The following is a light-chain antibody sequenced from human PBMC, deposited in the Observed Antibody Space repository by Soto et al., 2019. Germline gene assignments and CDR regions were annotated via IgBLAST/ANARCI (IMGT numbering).Light chain of an antibody. V-gene: IGLV2-8*01. CDR3: SSYAGSNNLL. J-gene: IGLJ2*01. CDR2: EVS. Sequence: QSVLTQPPSASGSPGHSVTLSCTGTSSDVGGYNYVSWYQQHPGKAPQLMIYEVSRRPSGVPDRFSGSKSGNTASLTVSGLQAEDEADYYCSSYAGSNNLLFGGGTQLTVL. CDR1: SSDVGGYNY.